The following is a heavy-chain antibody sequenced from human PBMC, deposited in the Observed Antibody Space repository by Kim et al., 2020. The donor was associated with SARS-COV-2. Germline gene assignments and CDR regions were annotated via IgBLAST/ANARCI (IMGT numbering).Heavy chain of an antibody. V-gene: IGHV1-8*01. CDR3: ARSPYYDDSGYFFDN. Sequence: AQKFQCRVTMTRNTATDTAYMELSSLRSEDTAVYYCARSPYYDDSGYFFDNWGQGTLVTVSS. J-gene: IGHJ4*02. D-gene: IGHD3-22*01.